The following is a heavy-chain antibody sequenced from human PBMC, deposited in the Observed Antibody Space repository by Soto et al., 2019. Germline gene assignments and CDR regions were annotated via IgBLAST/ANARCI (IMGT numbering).Heavy chain of an antibody. CDR1: GGTFSSYA. CDR3: ATGLRIVVARRWYFDL. V-gene: IGHV1-69*12. J-gene: IGHJ2*01. D-gene: IGHD3-22*01. Sequence: QVQLVQSGAEVKKPGSSVKVSCKASGGTFSSYAISWVRQAPGQGLEWMGGIIPIFGTANYAQKFQGRVTITADESTSTAYMELSSLRSDDTAVYYCATGLRIVVARRWYFDLWGRGTLVTVSS. CDR2: IIPIFGTA.